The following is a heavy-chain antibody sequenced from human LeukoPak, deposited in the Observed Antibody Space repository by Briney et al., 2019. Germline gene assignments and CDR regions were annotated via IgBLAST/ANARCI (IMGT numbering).Heavy chain of an antibody. CDR1: GFTFSSYW. CDR2: IKQDGSEK. Sequence: GGSLRLSCAASGFTFSSYWMSWVRQAPGKGLEWVADIKQDGSEKYYVDSVKGRFTISRDNAKNSLYLQMNSLRAEDTAVYYCARGSSSWQITLRFDYWGQGTLVTVSS. CDR3: ARGSSSWQITLRFDY. V-gene: IGHV3-7*03. D-gene: IGHD6-13*01. J-gene: IGHJ4*02.